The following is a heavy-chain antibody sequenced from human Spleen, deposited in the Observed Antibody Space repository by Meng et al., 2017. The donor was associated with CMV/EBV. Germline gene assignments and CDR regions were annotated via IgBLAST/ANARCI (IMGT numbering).Heavy chain of an antibody. Sequence: GESLKISCAASGFTFSSYAMSWVRQPPGKGLEWVSAVSGGGGHTYYANSVKGRFTISRDNSKNTLYLQMNSLRAEDTAVYYCATTAVAGTNDYWGQGTLVTVSS. D-gene: IGHD6-19*01. CDR1: GFTFSSYA. CDR2: VSGGGGHT. CDR3: ATTAVAGTNDY. V-gene: IGHV3-23*01. J-gene: IGHJ4*02.